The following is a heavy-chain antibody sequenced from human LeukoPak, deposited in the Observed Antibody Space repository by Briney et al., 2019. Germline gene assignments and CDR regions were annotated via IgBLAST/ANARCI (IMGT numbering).Heavy chain of an antibody. CDR3: TTDLTYYYDSSGYYPFDY. CDR1: GFTFSNAW. V-gene: IGHV3-15*01. CDR2: IKSKTDGGTT. D-gene: IGHD3-22*01. Sequence: PGGSLRLSCAASGFTFSNAWMSWVRQAPGKGLEWVGRIKSKTDGGTTDYAAPVKGRFTISRDDSKNTLYLQTNSLKTEDTAVYYCTTDLTYYYDSSGYYPFDYWGQGTLSPSPQ. J-gene: IGHJ4*02.